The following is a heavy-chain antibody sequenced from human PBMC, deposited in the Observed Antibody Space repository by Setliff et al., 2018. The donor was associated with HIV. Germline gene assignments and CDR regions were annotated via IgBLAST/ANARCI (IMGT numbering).Heavy chain of an antibody. CDR1: GVSITSHY. J-gene: IGHJ6*03. D-gene: IGHD2-2*01. V-gene: IGHV4-59*08. CDR3: ARHRDPPGTSWIFYYYYMDL. Sequence: PSETLSLTCTVSGVSITSHYWSWIRQPPGTGLEWIGYIYYSGTTNYNPSLKSRVTISVDMSKNQVSLRLSSVTAADTGVYYCARHRDPPGTSWIFYYYYMDLWGGGTTVTVSS. CDR2: IYYSGTT.